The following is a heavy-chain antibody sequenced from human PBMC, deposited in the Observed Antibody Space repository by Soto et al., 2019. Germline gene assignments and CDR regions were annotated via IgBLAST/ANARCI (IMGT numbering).Heavy chain of an antibody. V-gene: IGHV4-34*01. CDR2: TNHSGST. CDR3: ARVSYGSGSNCAWFDP. Sequence: QVQLQQWGARLLKPSETLSLTCAVYGGSFSGYYWSWIRQPPGKGLEWIGETNHSGSTKYNPSLKTRVTISVDRSKNQLSLKKNSVTSADTAVDYCARVSYGSGSNCAWFDPWGQGTLVTVSS. CDR1: GGSFSGYY. J-gene: IGHJ5*02. D-gene: IGHD3-10*01.